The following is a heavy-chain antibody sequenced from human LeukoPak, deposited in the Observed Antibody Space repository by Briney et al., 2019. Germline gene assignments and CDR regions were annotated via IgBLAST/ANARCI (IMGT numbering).Heavy chain of an antibody. V-gene: IGHV3-30*18. D-gene: IGHD2-15*01. CDR1: GFTFSSYG. CDR2: ISYDGSNK. CDR3: AKNGDRGAYCSGGTCYPYYYYNMDV. Sequence: QTGGSLRLSCAASGFTFSSYGMHWVRQAPGKGLEWVAVISYDGSNKYYADSVKGRFTTSRDNSKNTRHLQMNSLRAEDTAIYSCAKNGDRGAYCSGGTCYPYYYYNMDVWGKGTTVTISS. J-gene: IGHJ6*03.